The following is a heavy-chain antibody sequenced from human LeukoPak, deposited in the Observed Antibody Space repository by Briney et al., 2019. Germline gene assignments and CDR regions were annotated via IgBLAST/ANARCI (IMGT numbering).Heavy chain of an antibody. CDR2: ISYDGSNK. CDR3: ARDKWELTYYFDY. Sequence: GGSLRHSCAASGFTFSSYAMHWVRQAPGRGLEWVAVISYDGSNKYYADSVKGRFTISRDNSKNTLYLQMNSLRAEDTAVYYCARDKWELTYYFDYWGQGTLVTVSS. D-gene: IGHD1-26*01. CDR1: GFTFSSYA. J-gene: IGHJ4*02. V-gene: IGHV3-30-3*01.